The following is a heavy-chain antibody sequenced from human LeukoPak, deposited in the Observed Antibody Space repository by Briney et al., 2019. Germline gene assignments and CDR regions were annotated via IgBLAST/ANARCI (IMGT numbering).Heavy chain of an antibody. CDR2: IYYSGST. V-gene: IGHV4-31*03. D-gene: IGHD3-10*01. CDR1: GGSISSGGYY. Sequence: PSETLSLTCTVSGGSISSGGYYWSWIRQHPGKGLEWIGYIYYSGSTYYNPSLKSRVTISVDTSKDQFSLKLSSVTAADTAVYYCARLLWFGELSAPGRKLNWFDPWGQGTLVTVSS. CDR3: ARLLWFGELSAPGRKLNWFDP. J-gene: IGHJ5*02.